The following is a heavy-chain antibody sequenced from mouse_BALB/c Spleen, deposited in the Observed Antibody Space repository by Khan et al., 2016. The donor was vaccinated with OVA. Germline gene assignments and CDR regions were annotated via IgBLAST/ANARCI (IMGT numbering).Heavy chain of an antibody. CDR2: IWSDGST. V-gene: IGHV2-6-1*01. CDR1: GFSLTNYG. CDR3: ARQPYYHYNIMDY. J-gene: IGHJ4*01. D-gene: IGHD2-10*01. Sequence: QVQLKASGPGLVAPSQSLSITCTISGFSLTNYGIHWVRQPPGKGLEWLVMIWSDGSTTYNSALKSRLSISKDNSKSQVFLKMNSLQTDDTAMYYCARQPYYHYNIMDYWGQGTSVTVSS.